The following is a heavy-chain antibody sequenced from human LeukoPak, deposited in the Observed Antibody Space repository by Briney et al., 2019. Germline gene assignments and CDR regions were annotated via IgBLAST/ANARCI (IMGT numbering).Heavy chain of an antibody. V-gene: IGHV3-11*05. Sequence: PGGSLRLFCTASGFTFSDYYMSWIRQAPGKGLERISYFSGRTNYTNYADSVKGRFTISRDNAKNSLYLQMNSLRAEDTAVYYCARDRVSGSDYFDYWGQGTLVTVSS. D-gene: IGHD6-19*01. CDR1: GFTFSDYY. J-gene: IGHJ4*02. CDR3: ARDRVSGSDYFDY. CDR2: FSGRTNYT.